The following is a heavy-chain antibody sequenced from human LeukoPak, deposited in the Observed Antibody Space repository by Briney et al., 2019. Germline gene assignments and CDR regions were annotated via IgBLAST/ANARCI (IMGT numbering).Heavy chain of an antibody. Sequence: GGSLRLSCAASGFTFSSYWMSWVRQAPGKGLEWVANIKQDGSEKYYVDSVKGRFTISRDNAKNSPYLQMNSLRAEDTAVYYCARTYDSSGYSGGDDAFDIWGQGTMVTVSS. V-gene: IGHV3-7*01. CDR3: ARTYDSSGYSGGDDAFDI. CDR1: GFTFSSYW. J-gene: IGHJ3*02. CDR2: IKQDGSEK. D-gene: IGHD3-22*01.